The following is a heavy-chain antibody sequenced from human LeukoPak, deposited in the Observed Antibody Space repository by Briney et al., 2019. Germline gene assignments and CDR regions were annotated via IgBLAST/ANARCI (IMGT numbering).Heavy chain of an antibody. CDR3: ARDLDYFHYLDV. J-gene: IGHJ6*03. Sequence: ASVKVSCKASGYTFTGYYMHWVRQAPGQGLEWMGWINPNSGGTNYAQKFQGRVTMTRGTSISTTYMELSRLRSDDTAVYFCARDLDYFHYLDVWGKGTTVTISS. V-gene: IGHV1-2*02. CDR1: GYTFTGYY. CDR2: INPNSGGT.